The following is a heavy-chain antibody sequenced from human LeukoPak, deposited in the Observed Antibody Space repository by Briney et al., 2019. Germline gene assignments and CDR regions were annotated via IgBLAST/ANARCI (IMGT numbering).Heavy chain of an antibody. CDR3: AKDRGYCSGGSCYYFDY. CDR2: ISYDGSNK. Sequence: VWSVRLSCAASGFTFSSYVMHWVRQAPGKGLDWVAVISYDGSNKYYAYSVKGRFTISRDNSKNTLYLQMNSLRAEDTAVYYCAKDRGYCSGGSCYYFDYWGQGTLVTVSS. CDR1: GFTFSSYV. J-gene: IGHJ4*02. V-gene: IGHV3-30*18. D-gene: IGHD2-15*01.